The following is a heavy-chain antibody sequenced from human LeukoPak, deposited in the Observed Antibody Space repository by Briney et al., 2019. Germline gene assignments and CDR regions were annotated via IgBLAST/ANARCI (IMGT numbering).Heavy chain of an antibody. V-gene: IGHV4-34*01. J-gene: IGHJ5*02. Sequence: PSETLSLTCAVYGGSFSGYYWSWIRQPPGKGLEWIGEINHSGSTNYNPSLKSRVTISVDTSKNQFSLKLSSVTAADTAVYYCARLVNWFDPWGQGTLVTVSS. CDR3: ARLVNWFDP. CDR1: GGSFSGYY. CDR2: INHSGST.